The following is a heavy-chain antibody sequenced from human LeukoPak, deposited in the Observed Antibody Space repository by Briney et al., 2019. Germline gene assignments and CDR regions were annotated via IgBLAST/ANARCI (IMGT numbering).Heavy chain of an antibody. J-gene: IGHJ5*02. CDR1: GGSISTGDYS. V-gene: IGHV4-30-2*01. D-gene: IGHD3-10*02. CDR3: ARGFFVRENPGSWFDP. CDR2: IYRTGHT. Sequence: SETLSLTCAVSGGSISTGDYSWNWIRQPPGKGLEWNGYIYRTGHTFYSPSLKSRVTMSVDRSKNQFSLRLSSVTAADTAVYYCARGFFVRENPGSWFDPWGQGTLVTVSP.